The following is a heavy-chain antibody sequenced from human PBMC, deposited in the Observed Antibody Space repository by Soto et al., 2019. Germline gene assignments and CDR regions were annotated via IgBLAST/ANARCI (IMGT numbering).Heavy chain of an antibody. CDR2: INSDGGST. CDR3: ARGQRQGYYNDY. Sequence: EVQVVESGGGLVQPGGSLRLSCSASGFTFSDYWMHWVRQGPGKGLVWVSRINSDGGSTNLADYVKGRFIVSRDNAKSTLYLQVNSLRVEDTAVYYCARGQRQGYYNDYWGPGALVTVSP. CDR1: GFTFSDYW. J-gene: IGHJ4*02. V-gene: IGHV3-74*01. D-gene: IGHD3-22*01.